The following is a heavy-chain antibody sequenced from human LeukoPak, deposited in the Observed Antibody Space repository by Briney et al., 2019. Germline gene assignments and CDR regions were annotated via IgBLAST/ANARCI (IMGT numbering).Heavy chain of an antibody. D-gene: IGHD6-19*01. CDR3: ASGSGWFSSKFDY. J-gene: IGHJ4*02. V-gene: IGHV1-2*02. Sequence: ASLRVSSEASGYTFSAYNIRWGRQALGQWLERMVWINPISGDTNYAQKFQGRVTMIRDTYIIKAYMELSRLRSDDTAVYYCASGSGWFSSKFDYWGQGTLVTVSS. CDR1: GYTFSAYN. CDR2: INPISGDT.